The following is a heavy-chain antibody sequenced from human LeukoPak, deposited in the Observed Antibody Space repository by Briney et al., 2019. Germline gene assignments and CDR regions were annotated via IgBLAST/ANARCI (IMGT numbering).Heavy chain of an antibody. CDR3: ARGVTGIYYYYYMDV. Sequence: GASVKVSRKASGYTFTGYYMHWVRQAPGQGLEWMGWINPNSGDTNYAQKFQGEVTMTRDTSISTAYMELSRLRSDDTAVYYCARGVTGIYYYYYMDVWGEGTTVTVSS. D-gene: IGHD3-10*01. J-gene: IGHJ6*03. CDR2: INPNSGDT. CDR1: GYTFTGYY. V-gene: IGHV1-2*02.